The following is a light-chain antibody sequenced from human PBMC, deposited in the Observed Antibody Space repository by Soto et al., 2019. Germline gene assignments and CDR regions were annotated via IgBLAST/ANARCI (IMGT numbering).Light chain of an antibody. CDR3: AAWDDSLSGVV. CDR2: GDN. J-gene: IGLJ2*01. CDR1: SFNIGSNN. Sequence: QTVVTQPPSASGTPGQRVSISCSGSSFNIGSNNVNWYQQLPGTAPKLLIYGDNQRPSEVPDRFSGSKSGTSGSLAISGLQSEDEADYYWAAWDDSLSGVVFGGGTKLTVL. V-gene: IGLV1-44*01.